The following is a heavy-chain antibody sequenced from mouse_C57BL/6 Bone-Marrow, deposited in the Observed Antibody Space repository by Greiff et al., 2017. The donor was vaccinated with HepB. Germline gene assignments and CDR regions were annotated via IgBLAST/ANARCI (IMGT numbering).Heavy chain of an antibody. CDR2: ISYDGSN. CDR3: AREGAYFDV. V-gene: IGHV3-6*01. Sequence: EVHLVESGPGLVKPSQSLSLTCSVTGYSITSGYYWNWMRQFPGNKLEWMGYISYDGSNNYNPSLKNRISITRDTSKNQFFLKLNSVTTEDTATYYWAREGAYFDVWGTGTTVTVSS. J-gene: IGHJ1*03. CDR1: GYSITSGYY.